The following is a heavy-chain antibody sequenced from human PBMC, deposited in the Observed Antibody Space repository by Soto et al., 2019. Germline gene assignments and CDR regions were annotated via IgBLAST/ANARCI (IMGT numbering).Heavy chain of an antibody. D-gene: IGHD6-19*01. V-gene: IGHV3-33*01. CDR3: ARTKAVAAKPKYYFDY. Sequence: GGSLRLSCAASGFSFSSYGMHWVRQAPGKGLEWVAVIWYDGSNKYYADSVKGRFTISRDNSKNTLYLQMNSLRAEDTAVFYCARTKAVAAKPKYYFDYWGQGTLVTVSS. CDR1: GFSFSSYG. CDR2: IWYDGSNK. J-gene: IGHJ4*02.